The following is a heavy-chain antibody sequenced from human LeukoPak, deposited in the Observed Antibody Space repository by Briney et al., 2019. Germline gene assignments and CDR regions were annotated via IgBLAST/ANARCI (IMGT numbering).Heavy chain of an antibody. CDR1: EYTFTSYD. D-gene: IGHD4-23*01. J-gene: IGHJ5*02. CDR2: MNPNSGNT. V-gene: IGHV1-8*01. Sequence: ASVKVSCRASEYTFTSYDINWVRQATGQGLEWMGWMNPNSGNTGYAQKFQGRVTMTRDTSISTAYMELSSLTSEDTAVYFCARSNSGGKRWFDPWGQGTLVIVSS. CDR3: ARSNSGGKRWFDP.